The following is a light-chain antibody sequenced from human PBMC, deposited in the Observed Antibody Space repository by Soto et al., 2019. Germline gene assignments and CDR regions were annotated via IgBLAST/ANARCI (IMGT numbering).Light chain of an antibody. V-gene: IGKV3-20*01. CDR2: DAV. J-gene: IGKJ3*01. CDR3: QQNGRSPT. CDR1: RPVVRQY. Sequence: EIVLTQSPDALSLSPRERVSLSCRASRPVVRQYIAWYDQKPGQAPRLLIHDAVSRATGIPDRFSGSDSASGTDFTISSNRLEPADCGVFYCQQNGRSPTFGPGTKVEVK.